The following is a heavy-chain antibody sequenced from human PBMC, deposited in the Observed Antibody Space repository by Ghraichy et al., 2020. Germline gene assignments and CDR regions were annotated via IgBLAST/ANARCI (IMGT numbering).Heavy chain of an antibody. D-gene: IGHD3-16*01. Sequence: GGSLRLSYAASGFTFSSYSMNWVRQAPGKGLEWVSSISSSSSYIYYADSVKGRFTISRDNAKNSLYLQMNSLRAEDTAVYYCARDIPRGFGDDYGWDWFDPWGQGTPVTVSS. V-gene: IGHV3-21*01. CDR1: GFTFSSYS. CDR2: ISSSSSYI. J-gene: IGHJ5*02. CDR3: ARDIPRGFGDDYGWDWFDP.